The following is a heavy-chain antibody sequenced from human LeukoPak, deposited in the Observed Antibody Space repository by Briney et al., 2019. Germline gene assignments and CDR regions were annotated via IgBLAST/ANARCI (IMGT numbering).Heavy chain of an antibody. CDR2: ISGSGGST. D-gene: IGHD5-18*01. CDR1: GFTFSSYA. V-gene: IGHV3-23*01. Sequence: PGGSLRLSCAASGFTFSSYAMSWVRQAPGKGLEWVSAISGSGGSTYYADSVKGRFTISRDNSKNTLYLQMNSLRAEDTAVYYCAKEGEGYSYGAQQPYYYYMDVWGKGTTVTVSS. J-gene: IGHJ6*03. CDR3: AKEGEGYSYGAQQPYYYYMDV.